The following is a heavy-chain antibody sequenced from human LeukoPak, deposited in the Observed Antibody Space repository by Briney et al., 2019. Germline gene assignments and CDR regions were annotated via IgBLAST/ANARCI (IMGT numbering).Heavy chain of an antibody. CDR3: ARRGDIVVVPAAIGYFDY. CDR2: INHSGST. D-gene: IGHD2-2*01. V-gene: IGHV4-34*01. J-gene: IGHJ4*02. Sequence: SETLSLTCAVYGGSFSGYYWSWIRPPPGKGLEWIGEINHSGSTNYNPSLKSRVTISVDTSKNQFSLKLSSVTSADTAVYYCARRGDIVVVPAAIGYFDYWGQGTLVTVSS. CDR1: GGSFSGYY.